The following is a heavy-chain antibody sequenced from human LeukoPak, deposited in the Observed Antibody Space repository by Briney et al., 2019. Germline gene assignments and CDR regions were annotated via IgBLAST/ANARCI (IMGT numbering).Heavy chain of an antibody. CDR3: ARGPYGSSGTPDAFDI. J-gene: IGHJ3*02. Sequence: GGSLRLSCLVSGFTVSRNHMSWVRQAPGKGLEWVSVIYSGGTTNYADSVKGRFTISRDNSKNTLYLQMNSLRAEDTAVYCARGPYGSSGTPDAFDIWGQGTMVTVSS. V-gene: IGHV3-66*01. CDR1: GFTVSRNH. CDR2: IYSGGTT. D-gene: IGHD3-10*01.